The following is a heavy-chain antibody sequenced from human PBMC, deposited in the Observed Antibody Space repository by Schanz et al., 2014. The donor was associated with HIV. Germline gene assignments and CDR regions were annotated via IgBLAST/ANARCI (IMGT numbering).Heavy chain of an antibody. CDR3: AKVARWDYYNMDV. Sequence: QVQLVESGGGVVQPGRSQRLSCAASGFTFRSYGMHWVRQAPGKGLEWVTFISYDGSNKYYADSVKGRFTISRDNSKNTLYLQMNSLRAEDTAVYHCAKVARWDYYNMDVWGQGTTVTVSS. CDR1: GFTFRSYG. V-gene: IGHV3-30*18. CDR2: ISYDGSNK. J-gene: IGHJ6*02.